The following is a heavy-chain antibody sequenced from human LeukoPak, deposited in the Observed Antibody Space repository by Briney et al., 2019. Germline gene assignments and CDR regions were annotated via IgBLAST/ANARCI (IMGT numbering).Heavy chain of an antibody. CDR2: MSPNNGDT. Sequence: GASVKVSCKTSGYTFTNYDINWVRQATGQGLEWLGWMSPNNGDTGYAQKFQGRVTITADESTSTAYMELSSLRSEDTAVYYCARDRLHPDYYGMDVWGQGTTVTVSS. CDR3: ARDRLHPDYYGMDV. J-gene: IGHJ6*02. V-gene: IGHV1-8*01. CDR1: GYTFTNYD. D-gene: IGHD5-24*01.